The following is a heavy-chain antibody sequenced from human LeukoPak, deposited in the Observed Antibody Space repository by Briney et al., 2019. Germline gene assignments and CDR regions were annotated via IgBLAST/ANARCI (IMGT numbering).Heavy chain of an antibody. CDR2: ISSSSYI. Sequence: GGSLRLSCEASGFTFSSYSMNWVRQAPGKGLEWVSPISSSSYIYYADSVKGRFTISRDNAKNSLYLQMNSLRAEDTAVYYCARAVNPPAYFVFMDVWGKGTTVTVSS. J-gene: IGHJ6*04. CDR1: GFTFSSYS. D-gene: IGHD2/OR15-2a*01. CDR3: ARAVNPPAYFVFMDV. V-gene: IGHV3-21*01.